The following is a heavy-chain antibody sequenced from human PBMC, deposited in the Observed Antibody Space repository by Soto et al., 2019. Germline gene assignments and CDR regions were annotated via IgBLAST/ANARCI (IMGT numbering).Heavy chain of an antibody. Sequence: QVQLQESGPGLVKPSQTLSLTCTVTGGSISSGGYYWSWIRQHPGKGLEWIGYIYYSGSTYYHPSLKSRVTISVDTSKNQFSLRLSSVTAADTAVYYCARDNIGGAFDIWGQGAMVTVSS. V-gene: IGHV4-31*03. CDR3: ARDNIGGAFDI. CDR2: IYYSGST. J-gene: IGHJ3*02. D-gene: IGHD1-26*01. CDR1: GGSISSGGYY.